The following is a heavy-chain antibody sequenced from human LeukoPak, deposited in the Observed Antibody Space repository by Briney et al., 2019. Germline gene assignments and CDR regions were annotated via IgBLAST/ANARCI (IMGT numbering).Heavy chain of an antibody. Sequence: SETLSLTCSVSGDSFSSYYWTWIRQPAGKGLEWIGRIYTSGSTNYNPSLKSRVTMSVDTSKNQFSLKLSSVTAADTAVYYCARDQWLVRHSAFDYWGQGTLVTVSS. D-gene: IGHD6-19*01. CDR2: IYTSGST. J-gene: IGHJ4*02. CDR1: GDSFSSYY. V-gene: IGHV4-4*07. CDR3: ARDQWLVRHSAFDY.